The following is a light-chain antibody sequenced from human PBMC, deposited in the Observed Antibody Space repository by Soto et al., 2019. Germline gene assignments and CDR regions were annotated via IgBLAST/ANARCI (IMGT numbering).Light chain of an antibody. CDR1: SSDVGKYDR. CDR3: SSYTSASRYV. V-gene: IGLV2-18*02. J-gene: IGLJ1*01. CDR2: EVT. Sequence: QSVLTQPPSVSGSPGQSVTISCTGTSSDVGKYDRVSWYQQPPGTAPRLIMYEVTNRPSGVPARFSGSKSGNTASLTISGLQAEDEADYFCSSYTSASRYVFGAGTKV.